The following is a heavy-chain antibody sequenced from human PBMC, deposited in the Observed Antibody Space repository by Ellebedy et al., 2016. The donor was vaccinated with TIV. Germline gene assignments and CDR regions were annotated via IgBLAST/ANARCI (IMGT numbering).Heavy chain of an antibody. J-gene: IGHJ4*02. CDR1: GFTFRSYG. Sequence: GGSLRLXCAASGFTFRSYGMHWVRQAPGKGLEWVALIWYDGSNKYYGDSVKGRFTISRDNSKNTLYLQMDSLRAEDTAVYYCARDPPSILARTWGWGQGTLVTVSS. CDR3: ARDPPSILARTWG. CDR2: IWYDGSNK. D-gene: IGHD7-27*01. V-gene: IGHV3-33*08.